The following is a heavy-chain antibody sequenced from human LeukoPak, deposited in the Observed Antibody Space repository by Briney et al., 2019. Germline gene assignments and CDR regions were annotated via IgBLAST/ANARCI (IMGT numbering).Heavy chain of an antibody. D-gene: IGHD1-26*01. Sequence: PSETLSLTCTVSGDSISSSGYYWGWIRQSPAKGLEWIGSIYYGGTSYYNPSLKSRVTISVDTSKNQFSLKLSSVTAADTAVYYCARAGSGSYYYYYYYMDVWGKGTTVTVSS. CDR3: ARAGSGSYYYYYYYMDV. V-gene: IGHV4-39*07. CDR2: IYYGGTS. J-gene: IGHJ6*03. CDR1: GDSISSSGYY.